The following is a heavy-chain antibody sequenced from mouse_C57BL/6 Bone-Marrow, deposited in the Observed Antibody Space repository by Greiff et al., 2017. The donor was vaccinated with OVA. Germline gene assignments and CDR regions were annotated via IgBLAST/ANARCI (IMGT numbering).Heavy chain of an antibody. V-gene: IGHV1-9*01. Sequence: VKLQESGAELMKPGASVKLSCKATGYTFTGYWIEWVKQRPGHGLEWIGEILPGSGSTNYNEKFKGKATFTADTSSNTAYMQLSSLTTEDSAIYYCARSLYYYGSSYVSMDYWGQGTSVTVSS. CDR3: ARSLYYYGSSYVSMDY. J-gene: IGHJ4*01. CDR2: ILPGSGST. CDR1: GYTFTGYW. D-gene: IGHD1-1*01.